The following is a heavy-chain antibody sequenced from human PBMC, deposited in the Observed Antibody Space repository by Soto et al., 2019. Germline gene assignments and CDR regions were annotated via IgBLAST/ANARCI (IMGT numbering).Heavy chain of an antibody. CDR2: VYYSGST. V-gene: IGHV4-61*08. CDR3: ARDTTPSL. D-gene: IGHD1-1*01. CDR1: GGSISSGGYS. J-gene: IGHJ4*02. Sequence: ASETLSLTCAVSGGSISSGGYSWSWIRQPPGKGLEWIGYVYYSGSTNYNPSLKSRVTISIDTSKNQFSLKLSSVTAADTAMYYCARDTTPSLWGQGTLVTVSS.